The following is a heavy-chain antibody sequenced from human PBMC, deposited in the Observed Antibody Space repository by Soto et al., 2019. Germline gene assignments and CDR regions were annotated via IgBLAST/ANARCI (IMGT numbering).Heavy chain of an antibody. CDR1: GGSISSYY. CDR3: ARYRGGSFYFDY. J-gene: IGHJ4*02. V-gene: IGHV4-59*01. D-gene: IGHD1-26*01. CDR2: IHYSGST. Sequence: SETLSLTCTVSGGSISSYYWSWIRQPPGKGLEWIGYIHYSGSTNYNPSLKSRVTISVDTSKNQFSLKLSSVTAADTAVYYCARYRGGSFYFDYWGQGTLVTVSS.